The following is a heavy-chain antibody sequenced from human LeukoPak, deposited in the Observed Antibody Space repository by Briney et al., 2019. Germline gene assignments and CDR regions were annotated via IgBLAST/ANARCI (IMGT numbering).Heavy chain of an antibody. V-gene: IGHV3-74*01. D-gene: IGHD2-8*02. Sequence: GGSLRLSCAASGFTFSSFWMTWVRQIPGKGLMWVSRINHDGSGTDYADSVKGRFTISRDNAKNTLYLQMDSLRAEDTAVYYCARFSDASLESTGNYWGQGTLVTVSS. J-gene: IGHJ4*02. CDR1: GFTFSSFW. CDR2: INHDGSGT. CDR3: ARFSDASLESTGNY.